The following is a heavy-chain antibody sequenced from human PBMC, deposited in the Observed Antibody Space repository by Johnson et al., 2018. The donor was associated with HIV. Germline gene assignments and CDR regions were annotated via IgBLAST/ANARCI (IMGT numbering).Heavy chain of an antibody. Sequence: VQLVESGGGVVQPGRSLRLSCAASGFTFDTYGMHWVRQAPGKGLEWVAVIWYDGSNKYYADSVKGRFTISRDNSNNTLYLQMDSLRAEDTAVYYCVRRFYDSSAFDIWGQGTMVTVSS. CDR2: IWYDGSNK. V-gene: IGHV3-33*01. J-gene: IGHJ3*02. D-gene: IGHD3-22*01. CDR3: VRRFYDSSAFDI. CDR1: GFTFDTYG.